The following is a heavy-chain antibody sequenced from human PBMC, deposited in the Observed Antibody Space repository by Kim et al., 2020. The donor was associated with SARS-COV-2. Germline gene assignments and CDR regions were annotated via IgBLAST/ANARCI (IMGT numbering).Heavy chain of an antibody. J-gene: IGHJ4*02. V-gene: IGHV1-24*01. D-gene: IGHD3-22*01. Sequence: QKFQGRVTMTEDTSTDTAYMELSSLRSEDTAVYYCATLVRYYDSSGYFDYWGQGTLVTVSS. CDR3: ATLVRYYDSSGYFDY.